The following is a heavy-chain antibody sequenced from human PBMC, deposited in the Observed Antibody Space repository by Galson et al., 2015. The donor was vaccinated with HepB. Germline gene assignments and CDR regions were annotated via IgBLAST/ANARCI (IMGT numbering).Heavy chain of an antibody. V-gene: IGHV5-51*03. D-gene: IGHD3-10*01. CDR3: ARPSFRGSVYHDAFDI. Sequence: QSGAEVKKPGESLKISCKGSGYSFTSYWIGWVRQMPGKGLGWMGIIYPGDSDTRYSPSFQGQVTISADKSISTAYLQWSSLKASDTAMYYCARPSFRGSVYHDAFDIWGQGTMVTVSS. CDR1: GYSFTSYW. CDR2: IYPGDSDT. J-gene: IGHJ3*02.